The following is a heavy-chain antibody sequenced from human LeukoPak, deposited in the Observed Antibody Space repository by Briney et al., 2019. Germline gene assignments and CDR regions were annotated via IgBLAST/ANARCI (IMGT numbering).Heavy chain of an antibody. Sequence: SETLSLTCTVSGGSISSSHWSWTRQPPGKGLEWIGNIHTSGGTNYSPSLKSRFTISLDTSRNQFSLKLSSVTAADTAVYYCARGRSTVVTPNYYYYYCMDVWGKGTTVTVSS. D-gene: IGHD4-23*01. J-gene: IGHJ6*03. V-gene: IGHV4-4*09. CDR1: GGSISSSH. CDR3: ARGRSTVVTPNYYYYYCMDV. CDR2: IHTSGGT.